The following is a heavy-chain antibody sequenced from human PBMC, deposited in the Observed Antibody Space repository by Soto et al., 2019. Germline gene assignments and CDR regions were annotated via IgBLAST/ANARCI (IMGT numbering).Heavy chain of an antibody. CDR3: ASTSTEYSSGWYLSSFDY. V-gene: IGHV1-69*01. CDR2: IIPIFGTA. D-gene: IGHD6-19*01. CDR1: GGTFSSYG. J-gene: IGHJ4*02. Sequence: QVQLVQSGAEVKKPGSSVQVSCKASGGTFSSYGISWVRQAPGQGLEWMGGIIPIFGTAHYAQKFQGRVTITADGSTSTAYMELSSLRSEDTAVYYCASTSTEYSSGWYLSSFDYWGQGTLVTVSS.